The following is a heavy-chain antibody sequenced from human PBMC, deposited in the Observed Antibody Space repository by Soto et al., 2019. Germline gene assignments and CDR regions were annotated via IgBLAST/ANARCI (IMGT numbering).Heavy chain of an antibody. CDR1: GGSISSGGSF. CDR2: IYHSGST. J-gene: IGHJ4*02. Sequence: QLQLQESGSGLVKPSQTLSLTCAVSGGSISSGGSFWSWIRQPPGKGLAWIGYIYHSGSTYYNPSLKSRVTISVDMSKNQFSLKLSSVTDADTAVYYCAGGIAARPLGYWGQGTLVTVSS. V-gene: IGHV4-30-2*01. D-gene: IGHD6-6*01. CDR3: AGGIAARPLGY.